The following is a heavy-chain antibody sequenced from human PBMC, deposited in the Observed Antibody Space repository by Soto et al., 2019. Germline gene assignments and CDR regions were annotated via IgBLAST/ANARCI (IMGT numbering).Heavy chain of an antibody. D-gene: IGHD2-2*01. Sequence: SQTLSLTCAISGDSVSSNSAAWNWIRQSPSRGLEWLGRTYYRSKWYNDYAVSVKSRITINPDTSKNQFSPQLNSVTPEDTAVYYCAGGISDIVVVPADTFDYWGQGTLVTVSS. CDR2: TYYRSKWYN. J-gene: IGHJ4*02. CDR3: AGGISDIVVVPADTFDY. V-gene: IGHV6-1*01. CDR1: GDSVSSNSAA.